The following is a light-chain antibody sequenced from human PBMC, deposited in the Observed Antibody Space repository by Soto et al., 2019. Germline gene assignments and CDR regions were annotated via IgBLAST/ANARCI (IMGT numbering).Light chain of an antibody. V-gene: IGKV3-20*01. CDR3: QQYETSPT. CDR2: GAS. Sequence: EIVLTQSPGTLSVSAGERATLSCRASLSLSNNYLTWYQQKPGQPPTVLIYGASIRATGIPDRFSGSGSGTDFTLTINRLEPEDFAVYNCQQYETSPTFGQGTKV. CDR1: LSLSNNY. J-gene: IGKJ1*01.